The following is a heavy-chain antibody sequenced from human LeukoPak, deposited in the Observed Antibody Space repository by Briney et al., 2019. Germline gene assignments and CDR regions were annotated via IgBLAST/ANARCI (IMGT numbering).Heavy chain of an antibody. J-gene: IGHJ4*02. CDR1: GFTVSSNY. V-gene: IGHV3-66*01. D-gene: IGHD2-15*01. CDR2: IYSGGST. CDR3: ARDRIYCSGGSCYSVSAY. Sequence: GGSLRLSCAASGFTVSSNYMSWVRQAPGKGLEWVSVIYSGGSTYYADSVKGRFTTSRDNSKNTLYLQMNSLRAEDTAVYYCARDRIYCSGGSCYSVSAYWGQGTLVTVSS.